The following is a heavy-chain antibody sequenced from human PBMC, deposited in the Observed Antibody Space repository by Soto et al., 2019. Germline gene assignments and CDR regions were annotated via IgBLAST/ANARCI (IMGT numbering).Heavy chain of an antibody. D-gene: IGHD2-2*01. CDR3: AREKSLYCSSTSCYGPWDY. Sequence: GASVKVSCKASGGTFSSYTISWVRQAPGQGLEWMGRIIPILGIANYAQKFQGRVTITADKSTSTAYMELSSLRSEDTAVYYCAREKSLYCSSTSCYGPWDYWGQGTLVTVSS. J-gene: IGHJ4*02. CDR2: IIPILGIA. V-gene: IGHV1-69*04. CDR1: GGTFSSYT.